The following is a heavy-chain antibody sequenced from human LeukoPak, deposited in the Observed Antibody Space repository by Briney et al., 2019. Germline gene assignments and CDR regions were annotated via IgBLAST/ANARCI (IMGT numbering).Heavy chain of an antibody. CDR1: GVSISGYF. Sequence: SETLSLTCTVSGVSISGYFWSWIRQPAGKGLEWIGRIYNSGSTIYNPSLKSRVTVSADTSTNQFSLKLSYVTAADTAVYYCARDLAPPPYNWFDPWGQGILVTVSS. J-gene: IGHJ5*02. CDR2: IYNSGST. V-gene: IGHV4-4*07. CDR3: ARDLAPPPYNWFDP.